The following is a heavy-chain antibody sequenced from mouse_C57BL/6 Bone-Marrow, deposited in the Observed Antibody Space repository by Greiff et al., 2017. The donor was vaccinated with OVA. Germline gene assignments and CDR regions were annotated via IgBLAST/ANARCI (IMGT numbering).Heavy chain of an antibody. V-gene: IGHV1-76*01. CDR3: AETAQATAWFAY. CDR1: GYTFTDYY. D-gene: IGHD3-2*02. CDR2: IYPGSGNT. J-gene: IGHJ3*01. Sequence: VMLVESGAELVRPGASVKLSCKASGYTFTDYYINWVKQRPGQGLEWIARIYPGSGNTYYNEKFKGKATLTAEKSSSTAYMQLSSLTSEDSAVYFCAETAQATAWFAYWGQGTLVTVSA.